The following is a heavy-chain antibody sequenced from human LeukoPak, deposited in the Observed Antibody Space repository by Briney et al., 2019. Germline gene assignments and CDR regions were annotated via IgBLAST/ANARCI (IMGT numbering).Heavy chain of an antibody. CDR2: INPSGGST. Sequence: GASVKVSCKASGYTFTSYYVHWVRQAPGQGLEWMGIINPSGGSTSYAQKFQGRVTMTRDTSTSTVYMELSSLRSEDTAVYYCASGWGFLYYYDSSGYTPNNAFDIWGQGTMVTVSS. D-gene: IGHD3-22*01. J-gene: IGHJ3*02. CDR1: GYTFTSYY. CDR3: ASGWGFLYYYDSSGYTPNNAFDI. V-gene: IGHV1-46*01.